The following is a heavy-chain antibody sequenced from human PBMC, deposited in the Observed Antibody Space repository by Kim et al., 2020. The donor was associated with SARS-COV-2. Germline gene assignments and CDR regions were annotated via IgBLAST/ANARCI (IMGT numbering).Heavy chain of an antibody. V-gene: IGHV3-11*04. Sequence: YAEHVKGRFAISRDNAKNSLYLKMNSLRAEDTAVYYCAFGEGTSSYILDYWGQGTLVTVSS. CDR3: AFGEGTSSYILDY. J-gene: IGHJ4*02. D-gene: IGHD2-2*01.